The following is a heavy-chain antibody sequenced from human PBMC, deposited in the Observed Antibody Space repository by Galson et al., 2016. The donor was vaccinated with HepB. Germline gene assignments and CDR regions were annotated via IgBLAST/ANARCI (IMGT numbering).Heavy chain of an antibody. Sequence: SLRLSCAAPGFTFSNYGMHWVRQAPGKGLEWVAADSMDGRRKFYADSVKGRFTISRDNSNNMLFLKMSSLRTDDPAIYYLAKRHEYCPAVGCSVDYWGQGTLVSVSS. CDR3: AKRHEYCPAVGCSVDY. CDR2: DSMDGRRK. D-gene: IGHD2/OR15-2a*01. V-gene: IGHV3-30*18. CDR1: GFTFSNYG. J-gene: IGHJ4*02.